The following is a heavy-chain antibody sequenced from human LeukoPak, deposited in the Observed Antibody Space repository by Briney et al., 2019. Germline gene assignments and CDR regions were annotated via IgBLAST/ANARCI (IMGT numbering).Heavy chain of an antibody. V-gene: IGHV1-2*02. CDR1: GYTFTSYY. D-gene: IGHD2-15*01. J-gene: IGHJ6*03. CDR3: ARDLGVAANLYYYYYMDV. CDR2: INPNSGGT. Sequence: ASVKVSCKASGYTFTSYYMHWVRQAPGQGLEWMGWINPNSGGTNYAQKFQGRVTMTRDTSISTAYMELSRLRSDDTAVYYCARDLGVAANLYYYYYMDVWGKGTTVTVSS.